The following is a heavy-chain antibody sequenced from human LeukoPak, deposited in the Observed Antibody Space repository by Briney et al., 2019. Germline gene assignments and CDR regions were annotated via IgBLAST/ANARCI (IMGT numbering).Heavy chain of an antibody. V-gene: IGHV1-18*01. J-gene: IGHJ4*02. CDR3: ARDLAPPYYYGSSGYSN. CDR2: ISAYNGNT. D-gene: IGHD3-22*01. CDR1: GYTFTSYG. Sequence: GASVKVSCKASGYTFTSYGISWVRQAPGQGLEWMGWISAYNGNTNYAQKLQGRVTMTTDTSTSTAYMELRSLRSDDTAVYYCARDLAPPYYYGSSGYSNWGQGTLVTVSS.